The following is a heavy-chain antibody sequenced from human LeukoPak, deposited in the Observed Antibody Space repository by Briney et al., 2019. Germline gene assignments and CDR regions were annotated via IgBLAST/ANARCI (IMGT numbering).Heavy chain of an antibody. Sequence: PGGSPRLSCAASGFTFSSYAMSWVRQAPGKGLEWVSAISGSGGSTYYADSVKGRFTISRDNSKNTLYLQMNSLRAEDTAVYYCATPSKSSLVRGVIITSFDYWGQGTLVTVSS. J-gene: IGHJ4*02. CDR2: ISGSGGST. D-gene: IGHD3-10*01. CDR3: ATPSKSSLVRGVIITSFDY. CDR1: GFTFSSYA. V-gene: IGHV3-23*01.